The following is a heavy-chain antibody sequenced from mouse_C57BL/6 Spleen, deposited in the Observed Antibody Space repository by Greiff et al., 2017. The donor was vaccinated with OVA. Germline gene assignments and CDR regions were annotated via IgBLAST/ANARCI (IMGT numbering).Heavy chain of an antibody. CDR1: GFSLTSYG. D-gene: IGHD4-1*01. CDR2: IWSGGST. CDR3: ARNWDEGHYFDY. V-gene: IGHV2-2*01. Sequence: QVQLQQSGPGLVQPSQSLSITCTVSGFSLTSYGVHWVRQSPGKGLEWLGVIWSGGSTDYNAAFISRLSISKDNSKSQVFFKMNSLQADDTAIYYCARNWDEGHYFDYWGQGTTLTVSS. J-gene: IGHJ2*01.